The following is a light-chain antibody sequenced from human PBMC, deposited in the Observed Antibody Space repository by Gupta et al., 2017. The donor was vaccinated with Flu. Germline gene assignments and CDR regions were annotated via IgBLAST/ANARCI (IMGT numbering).Light chain of an antibody. V-gene: IGLV2-11*01. Sequence: SALTQPRSVSVSPGQSVTISCTGTSSVIGAYNSVSWFRQHPGKAPKLMIYDVSARPAGAPDRFSGSKSGNTAALTISVRKAEDEDDYYCYSGAGAYWVFGGGTNLTVL. CDR3: YSGAGAYWV. CDR2: DVS. CDR1: SSVIGAYNS. J-gene: IGLJ3*02.